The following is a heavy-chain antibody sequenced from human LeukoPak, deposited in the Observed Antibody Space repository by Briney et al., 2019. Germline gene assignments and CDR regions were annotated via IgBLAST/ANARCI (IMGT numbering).Heavy chain of an antibody. CDR1: GFIFNKHA. D-gene: IGHD4/OR15-4a*01. CDR3: AKERDYGPADY. Sequence: GGSLRLSCAASGFIFNKHAMSWVRQAPGKGLEWVSGLSGSGSSTDYADSVKGRFTVSRDNSKNTLFLQMDSLRAADTAIYYCAKERDYGPADYWGQGTLVTVSS. J-gene: IGHJ4*02. CDR2: LSGSGSST. V-gene: IGHV3-23*01.